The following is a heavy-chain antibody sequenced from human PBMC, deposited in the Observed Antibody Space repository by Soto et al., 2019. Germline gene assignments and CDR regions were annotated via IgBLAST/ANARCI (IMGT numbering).Heavy chain of an antibody. V-gene: IGHV1-8*01. D-gene: IGHD3-10*01. CDR1: GYTFTSYD. CDR2: MNPNSGNT. Sequence: ASVKVSCKASGYTFTSYDINWVRQATGQGLEWMGWMNPNSGNTGYAQKFQGRVTMTRNTSISTAYMELSSLRSEDTAVYYCARGNQPQTYYYGSGSYCFDYWGQGTLVTVSS. J-gene: IGHJ4*02. CDR3: ARGNQPQTYYYGSGSYCFDY.